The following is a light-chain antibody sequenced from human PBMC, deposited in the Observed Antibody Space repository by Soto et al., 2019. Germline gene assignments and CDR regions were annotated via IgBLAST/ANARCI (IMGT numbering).Light chain of an antibody. CDR3: SSSTSSDTLL. V-gene: IGLV2-14*01. CDR2: EVS. J-gene: IGLJ2*01. CDR1: SSDVGGYNY. Sequence: QSALTQPASVSGSPGQSITISCTGTSSDVGGYNYVSWYQQHPGNAPKLMIYEVSNRPSGVSNRFSGSKSGNTASLTISGLQAEDEADYYCSSSTSSDTLLFGGGTKLTVL.